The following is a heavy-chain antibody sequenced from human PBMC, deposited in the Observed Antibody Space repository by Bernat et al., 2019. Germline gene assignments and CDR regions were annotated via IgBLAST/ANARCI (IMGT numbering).Heavy chain of an antibody. J-gene: IGHJ4*02. D-gene: IGHD3-22*01. Sequence: EVQLLESGGGLVQPGGSLRLSCAASGFTFSSYAMSWVRQAPGKGLEWVSAISGSGGSTYYADSVKGRFTISRDNSKNTPYLQMNSLRAEDTAVYYCAKAGDSSGYYSDYWGQGTLVTVSS. CDR3: AKAGDSSGYYSDY. CDR2: ISGSGGST. V-gene: IGHV3-23*01. CDR1: GFTFSSYA.